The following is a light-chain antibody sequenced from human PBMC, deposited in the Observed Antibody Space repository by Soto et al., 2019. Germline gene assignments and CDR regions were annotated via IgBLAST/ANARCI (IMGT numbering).Light chain of an antibody. Sequence: DIQMTQSPSTLSASVGDRVTITCRASQSISDWLVWYQQIPGRAPKLLIYDASTLQSGVPPRFSGSGYGTDFILTNSRLQPDASATYYCQEYKSATFGQGTKLQI. V-gene: IGKV1-5*01. J-gene: IGKJ2*01. CDR1: QSISDW. CDR2: DAS. CDR3: QEYKSAT.